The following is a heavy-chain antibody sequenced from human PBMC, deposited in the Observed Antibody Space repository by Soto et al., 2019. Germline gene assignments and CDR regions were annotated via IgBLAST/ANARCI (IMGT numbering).Heavy chain of an antibody. Sequence: SETLSLTCAVYGGSFSGYYWSWIRPPPGKGREWIGEINHSGSPNYNPSLKSRVTISVDTSKNQFSLKLSSVPAADTAVFYCARLAARRYYYYYYRDVWGKGTPVTVSS. J-gene: IGHJ6*03. CDR1: GGSFSGYY. CDR3: ARLAARRYYYYYYRDV. V-gene: IGHV4-34*01. CDR2: INHSGSP. D-gene: IGHD6-6*01.